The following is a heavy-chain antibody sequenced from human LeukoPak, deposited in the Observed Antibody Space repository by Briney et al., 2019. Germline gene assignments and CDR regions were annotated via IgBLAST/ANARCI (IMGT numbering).Heavy chain of an antibody. V-gene: IGHV3-23*01. D-gene: IGHD2-8*01. Sequence: GGSLRLSCAASGFTFSNYAMSWVRQAPGKGLEWASSIIGSGGSTYYADSVKGRFTISRDNSKNTLFLQMNSLRVEDTAVYYCAKDRKEWNYFDYWGQGTLVTVSS. CDR3: AKDRKEWNYFDY. CDR2: IIGSGGST. CDR1: GFTFSNYA. J-gene: IGHJ4*02.